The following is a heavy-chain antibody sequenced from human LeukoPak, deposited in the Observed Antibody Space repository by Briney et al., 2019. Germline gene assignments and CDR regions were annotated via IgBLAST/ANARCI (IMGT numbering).Heavy chain of an antibody. Sequence: GASVKVSCRASGYTFSGYFMHWVRQAPGQGLEWMGWIYPNSGGTKYAQKFQGRVTMTRDTSISTIYMELSSLRSDDTAVYYCARRGIAALGNWFDPWGQGTLVTVSS. CDR2: IYPNSGGT. CDR3: ARRGIAALGNWFDP. J-gene: IGHJ5*02. D-gene: IGHD6-13*01. CDR1: GYTFSGYF. V-gene: IGHV1-2*02.